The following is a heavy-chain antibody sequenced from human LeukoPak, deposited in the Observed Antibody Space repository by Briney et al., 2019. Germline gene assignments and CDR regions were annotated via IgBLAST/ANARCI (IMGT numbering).Heavy chain of an antibody. CDR1: GGSFSGYY. J-gene: IGHJ4*02. CDR2: INHSGST. V-gene: IGHV4-34*01. Sequence: SETLSLTCAVYGGSFSGYYWSWIRQPPGKGLEWIGEINHSGSTNYNPSLKSRVTISVDTSKNQFSLKLSSVTAADTAVYYCARLRCRRPRGDGYTKGSLDYWGQGTLVTVSS. CDR3: ARLRCRRPRGDGYTKGSLDY. D-gene: IGHD5-24*01.